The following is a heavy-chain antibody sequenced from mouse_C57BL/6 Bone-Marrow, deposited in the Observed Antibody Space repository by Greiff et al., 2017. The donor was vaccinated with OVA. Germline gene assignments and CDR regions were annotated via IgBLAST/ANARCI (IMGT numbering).Heavy chain of an antibody. V-gene: IGHV5-6*01. D-gene: IGHD1-1*01. CDR3: ARRSYYGSSYGFDY. CDR2: ISSGGSYT. J-gene: IGHJ2*01. Sequence: EVQLVESGGDLVKPGGSLKLSCAASGFTFSSYGMSWVRQTPDKRLEWVATISSGGSYTYYPDSVKGRFTISRDNAKNTLYLQMSSLKSEDTAMYYCARRSYYGSSYGFDYWGQGTTLTVSS. CDR1: GFTFSSYG.